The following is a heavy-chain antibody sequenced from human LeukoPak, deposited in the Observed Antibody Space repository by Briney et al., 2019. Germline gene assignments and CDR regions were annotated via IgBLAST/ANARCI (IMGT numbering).Heavy chain of an antibody. D-gene: IGHD1-26*01. Sequence: SVKVSCKASGGTFSSYAISWVRQAPGQGLEWMGGIIPIFGTANYAQKFQGRVTITTDESTSTAYMELSSLRSEDTAVYYCARGTELLRTPTNYFDYWGQGILVTVSS. CDR3: ARGTELLRTPTNYFDY. CDR1: GGTFSSYA. V-gene: IGHV1-69*05. CDR2: IIPIFGTA. J-gene: IGHJ4*02.